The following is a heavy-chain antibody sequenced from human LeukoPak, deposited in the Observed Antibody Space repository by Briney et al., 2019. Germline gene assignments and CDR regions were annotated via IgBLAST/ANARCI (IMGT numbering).Heavy chain of an antibody. J-gene: IGHJ4*02. CDR1: GFTFSSYA. V-gene: IGHV3-64D*06. CDR2: ISSNGVST. D-gene: IGHD6-19*01. CDR3: VKDPSSGWYPEYYFDY. Sequence: GGSLRLSCSASGFTFSSYAMHWVRQAPGKGLEYVSAISSNGVSTYYADSVKGRFTISRDNSKNTLYLQMSSLRAEDTAVYYCVKDPSSGWYPEYYFDYWGQGTLVTVSS.